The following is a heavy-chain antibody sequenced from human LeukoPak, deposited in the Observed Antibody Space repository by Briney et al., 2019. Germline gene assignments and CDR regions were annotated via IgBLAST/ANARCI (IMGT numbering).Heavy chain of an antibody. D-gene: IGHD6-13*01. J-gene: IGHJ4*02. CDR2: IYHSGST. V-gene: IGHV4-38-2*02. CDR3: ARTYSSSWSVHFDC. CDR1: GYSISSGYY. Sequence: SETLSLTCTVSGYSISSGYYWGWIRQPPGKGLEWIGSIYHSGSTYYNPSLKSRVTISVDTSKNQFSLKLSSVTAADTAVYYCARTYSSSWSVHFDCWGQGTLVTVSS.